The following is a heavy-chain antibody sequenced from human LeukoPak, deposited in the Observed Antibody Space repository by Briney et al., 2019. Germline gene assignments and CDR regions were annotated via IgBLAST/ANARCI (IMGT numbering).Heavy chain of an antibody. CDR3: AKSNGYGLIDI. J-gene: IGHJ3*02. V-gene: IGHV4-38-2*02. Sequence: SETLSLTCTVSGYSISSGYYWGWIRQPPGKGLEWIGNIFYSGSTYYSPSLKSRVTISLDTSRNQFSLKLNSVTAADTAVYYCAKSNGYGLIDIWGQGTMVTVSS. CDR2: IFYSGST. CDR1: GYSISSGYY. D-gene: IGHD3-22*01.